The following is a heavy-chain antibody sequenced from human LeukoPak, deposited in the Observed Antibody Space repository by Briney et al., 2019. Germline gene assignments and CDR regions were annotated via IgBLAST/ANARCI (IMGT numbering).Heavy chain of an antibody. CDR1: GFTFTGYY. CDR2: INPNSGGT. J-gene: IGHJ4*02. D-gene: IGHD2-2*01. CDR3: AKGLENFCSSTSCYLGDY. V-gene: IGHV1-2*02. Sequence: GASVKVSCKASGFTFTGYYMHWVRQAPGQGLEWMGWINPNSGGTNYAQKFQGRVTMTRDTSITTAYMELTSLRSDDTAVYYCAKGLENFCSSTSCYLGDYWGQGTLVTVSS.